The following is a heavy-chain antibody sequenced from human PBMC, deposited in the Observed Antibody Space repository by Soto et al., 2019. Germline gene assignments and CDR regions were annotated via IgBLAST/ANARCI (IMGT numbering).Heavy chain of an antibody. J-gene: IGHJ6*02. CDR3: ASGPTGTYSPTYYYYYGMDV. D-gene: IGHD1-1*01. V-gene: IGHV3-23*01. CDR2: ISGSGGST. Sequence: GGSLRLSCAASGFTFSSYAMSWVRQAPGKGLEWVSAISGSGGSTYYADSVKGRFTISRDNSKNTLYLQMNSLRSEDTAVYYCASGPTGTYSPTYYYYYGMDVWGQGTTVTVSS. CDR1: GFTFSSYA.